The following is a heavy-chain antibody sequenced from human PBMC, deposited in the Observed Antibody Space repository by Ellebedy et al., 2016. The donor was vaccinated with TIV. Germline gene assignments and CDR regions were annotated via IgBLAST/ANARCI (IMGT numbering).Heavy chain of an antibody. D-gene: IGHD5-24*01. Sequence: ASVKVSCXASGGTFSSYAISWVRQAPGQGLEWMGRIIPILGIANYAQKFQGRVTITADKSTSTAYMELSSLRSEDTAVYYCARDGAVARDGYNYGRIHFDYWGQGTLVTVSS. V-gene: IGHV1-69*04. J-gene: IGHJ4*02. CDR3: ARDGAVARDGYNYGRIHFDY. CDR1: GGTFSSYA. CDR2: IIPILGIA.